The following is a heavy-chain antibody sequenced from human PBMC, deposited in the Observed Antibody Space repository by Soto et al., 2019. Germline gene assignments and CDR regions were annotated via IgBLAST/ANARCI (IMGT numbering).Heavy chain of an antibody. CDR1: GGTFSSYT. CDR2: IIPILGIA. Sequence: ASVKVSCKASGGTFSSYTISWVRQAPGQGLEWMGRIIPILGIANYAQKFQGRVTITADKSTSTAYMELSSLRSEDTAVYYCASIYGDSNWFDPWGQGTLVTVSS. J-gene: IGHJ5*02. D-gene: IGHD4-17*01. CDR3: ASIYGDSNWFDP. V-gene: IGHV1-69*02.